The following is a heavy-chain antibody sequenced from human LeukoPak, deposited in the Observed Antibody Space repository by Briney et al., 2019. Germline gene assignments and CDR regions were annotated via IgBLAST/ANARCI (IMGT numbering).Heavy chain of an antibody. V-gene: IGHV3-30*18. Sequence: GGSLRLSCAASGFTFSSYGMPWVRQAPGKGLEWVAVISYDGSNKYYADSVKGRFTISRDNSKNTLYLQMNSLRAEDTAVYYCAKTRRLDSHFDYWGQGTLVTVSS. CDR3: AKTRRLDSHFDY. CDR2: ISYDGSNK. CDR1: GFTFSSYG. D-gene: IGHD2-15*01. J-gene: IGHJ4*02.